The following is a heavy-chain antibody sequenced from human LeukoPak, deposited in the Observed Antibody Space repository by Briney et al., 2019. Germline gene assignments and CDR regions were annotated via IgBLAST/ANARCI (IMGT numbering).Heavy chain of an antibody. J-gene: IGHJ4*02. Sequence: TGGSLRLSCAASGFIFNNYAMSWVRQAPGKGLEWVSAISGSGGRTYYADSVRGRFTISRDNSKNTVSLQLYSLRAGDTAIYYCAKVDRRDWFQLPVLDYWGQGMSVTVSS. D-gene: IGHD2-2*01. CDR2: ISGSGGRT. CDR3: AKVDRRDWFQLPVLDY. V-gene: IGHV3-23*01. CDR1: GFIFNNYA.